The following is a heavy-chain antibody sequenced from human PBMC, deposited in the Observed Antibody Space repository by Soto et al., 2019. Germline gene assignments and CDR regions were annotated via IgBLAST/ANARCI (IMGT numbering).Heavy chain of an antibody. D-gene: IGHD5-12*01. CDR3: ARDLDRRDGSSIHFDY. CDR1: GFTFSSYA. Sequence: GGSLRLSCAASGFTFSSYAMHRVRQAPGKGLEWVAVISYDGSNKYYADSVKGRFTISRDNSKNTLYLQMNSLRAEDTAVYYCARDLDRRDGSSIHFDYWGQGTLVTVSS. J-gene: IGHJ4*02. CDR2: ISYDGSNK. V-gene: IGHV3-30-3*01.